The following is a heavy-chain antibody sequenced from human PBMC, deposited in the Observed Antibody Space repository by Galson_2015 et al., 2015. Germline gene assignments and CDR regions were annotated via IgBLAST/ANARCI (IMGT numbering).Heavy chain of an antibody. CDR1: GYSFTRYW. Sequence: QSGAEVIKPGESLQISCGGSGYSFTRYWIGWVRQMPGKGLEWMGIIYPGESDTRYSPSFQGQVTISADKSISTAYLQWSSLKASDTAMYYCARHGRFLECLSSDYWGQGTLVTVSS. CDR3: ARHGRFLECLSSDY. J-gene: IGHJ4*02. D-gene: IGHD3-3*01. V-gene: IGHV5-51*01. CDR2: IYPGESDT.